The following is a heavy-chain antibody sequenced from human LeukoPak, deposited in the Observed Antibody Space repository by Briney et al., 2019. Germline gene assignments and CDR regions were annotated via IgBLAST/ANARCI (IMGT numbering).Heavy chain of an antibody. D-gene: IGHD3-10*01. J-gene: IGHJ4*02. V-gene: IGHV3-7*01. CDR3: ARGLHYYASGGFSVVGSFDY. Sequence: PGGSLRLSCAASGFTFSSYAMHWVRQAPGKGLEWVANIKQDGSETYHVDSVKGRFTISRDNAKNSLYLQMNSLRAEDTAVYYCARGLHYYASGGFSVVGSFDYWGQGTLVTVSS. CDR1: GFTFSSYA. CDR2: IKQDGSET.